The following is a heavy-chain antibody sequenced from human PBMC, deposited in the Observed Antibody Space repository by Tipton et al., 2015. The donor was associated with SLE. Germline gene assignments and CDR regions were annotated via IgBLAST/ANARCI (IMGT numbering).Heavy chain of an antibody. V-gene: IGHV4-38-2*02. CDR3: ARAGGGDSNWFDP. CDR1: GHSISSGFY. D-gene: IGHD2-21*01. J-gene: IGHJ5*02. CDR2: FYHRGTT. Sequence: TLSLTCSVSGHSISSGFYWGWIRQSPGKGLEWIGNFYHRGTTYYNPSLKSRVTISAVTSKNQFSLRVSSVTAADTAVYYCARAGGGDSNWFDPWGQGTLVTVSS.